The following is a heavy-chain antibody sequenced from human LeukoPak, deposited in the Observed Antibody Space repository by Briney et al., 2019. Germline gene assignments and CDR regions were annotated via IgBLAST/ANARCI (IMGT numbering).Heavy chain of an antibody. CDR2: INPNSGGT. V-gene: IGHV1-2*06. D-gene: IGHD6-13*01. Sequence: ASVKVSCKASGYTFTGYYMHWVRQAPGQGLEWMGRINPNSGGTNYAQKFQGRVTMTRDTSISTAYMELSRLRSDDTAVYYCARRYSSSWYFDYWGQGTLVTDSS. J-gene: IGHJ4*02. CDR1: GYTFTGYY. CDR3: ARRYSSSWYFDY.